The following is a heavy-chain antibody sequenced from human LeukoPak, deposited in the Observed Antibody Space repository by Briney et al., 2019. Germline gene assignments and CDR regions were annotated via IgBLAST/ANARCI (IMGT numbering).Heavy chain of an antibody. CDR1: GGSISSYY. V-gene: IGHV4-59*08. CDR2: IYYSGST. Sequence: PSETLSLTCTVSGGSISSYYWSWIRQPPGKGLEWIGYIYYSGSTNYNPSLKSRVTISVDTSKNQFSLKLSSVTAADTAVYYCARHSQIPTQYNWFDPWXXGTXVXXSS. CDR3: ARHSQIPTQYNWFDP. J-gene: IGHJ5*02.